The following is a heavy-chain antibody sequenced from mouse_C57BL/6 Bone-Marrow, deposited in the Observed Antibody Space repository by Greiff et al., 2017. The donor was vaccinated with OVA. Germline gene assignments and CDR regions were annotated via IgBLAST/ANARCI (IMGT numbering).Heavy chain of an antibody. J-gene: IGHJ2*01. Sequence: QVQLQQPGAELVMPGASVKLSCKASGYTFTSYWMHWVKQRPGQGLEWIGEIDPSDSYTNYNQKFKDKSTLTVDKSSSTAYMQLSSLTSEDSAVYYCAREDYGSSYVFDYWGQGTTLTVSS. D-gene: IGHD1-1*01. V-gene: IGHV1-69*01. CDR2: IDPSDSYT. CDR1: GYTFTSYW. CDR3: AREDYGSSYVFDY.